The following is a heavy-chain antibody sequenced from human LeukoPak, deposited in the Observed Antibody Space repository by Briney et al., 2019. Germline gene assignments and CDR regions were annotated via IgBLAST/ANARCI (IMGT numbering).Heavy chain of an antibody. Sequence: SETLSLTCAVSGYSISSGYYWGWIRQPPGKGLEWIGSIYYSGSTYYNPSLKSRVTISVDTSKNQFSLKLSSVTAADTAVYYCARQEDYGGILDYWGQGTLVTVSS. CDR2: IYYSGST. CDR1: GYSISSGYY. CDR3: ARQEDYGGILDY. V-gene: IGHV4-38-2*01. J-gene: IGHJ4*02. D-gene: IGHD4-23*01.